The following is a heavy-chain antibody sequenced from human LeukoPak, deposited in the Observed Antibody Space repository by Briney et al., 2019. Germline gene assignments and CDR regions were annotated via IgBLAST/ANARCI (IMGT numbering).Heavy chain of an antibody. CDR3: ARDLISGPATHDS. CDR2: ITSGGST. V-gene: IGHV3-23*01. J-gene: IGHJ4*02. D-gene: IGHD2-15*01. Sequence: GGSLRLSCAASGVTFSSYAMSWVRQAPGKGLEWVSVITSGGSTYFADSVKGRFTVSRDNSKNTLSLQMNSLRVEDTAVYYCARDLISGPATHDSWGQGALVTVSS. CDR1: GVTFSSYA.